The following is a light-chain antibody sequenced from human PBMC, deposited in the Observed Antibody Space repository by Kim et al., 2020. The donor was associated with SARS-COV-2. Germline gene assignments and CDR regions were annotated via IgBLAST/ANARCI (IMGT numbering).Light chain of an antibody. J-gene: IGLJ2*01. CDR3: AAWDDNLNGVG. Sequence: GQRVTISCSGSFSNVGRNTVNWYQQLPGTAPKLLIFGYNQRPSGVPDRFSGSKSDTSASLAISGLQSEDEADYYCAAWDDNLNGVGFGGGTQLTVL. CDR1: FSNVGRNT. V-gene: IGLV1-44*01. CDR2: GYN.